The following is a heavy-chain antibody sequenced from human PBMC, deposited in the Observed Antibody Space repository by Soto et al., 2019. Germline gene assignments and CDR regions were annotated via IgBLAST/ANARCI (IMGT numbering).Heavy chain of an antibody. CDR3: ARVGKNDDFWSGLIYGMDV. CDR2: IYYSGST. D-gene: IGHD3-3*01. V-gene: IGHV4-61*01. J-gene: IGHJ6*02. Sequence: PSETLSLTCTVSGGSVSSGSYYWSWIRQPPGKGLEWIGYIYYSGSTNYNPSLKSRVTISVDTSKNQFSLKLSSVTAADTAVYYCARVGKNDDFWSGLIYGMDVWGQGPIVTVSS. CDR1: GGSVSSGSYY.